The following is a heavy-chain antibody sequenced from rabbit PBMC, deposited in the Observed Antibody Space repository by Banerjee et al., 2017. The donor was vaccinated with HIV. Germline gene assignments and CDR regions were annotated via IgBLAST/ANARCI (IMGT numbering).Heavy chain of an antibody. CDR1: GFSFSSSYW. V-gene: IGHV1S45*01. Sequence: QEQLEESGGDLVKPEGSLTLTCTASGFSFSSSYWICWVRQAPGKGLEWIACIYAGSSGSTYYASWAKGRFTISKTSSTTVTLQMTSLTAADTATYFCARYAGYAGYAWNLWGQGTLVTVS. CDR3: ARYAGYAGYAWNL. CDR2: IYAGSSGST. D-gene: IGHD7-1*01. J-gene: IGHJ4*01.